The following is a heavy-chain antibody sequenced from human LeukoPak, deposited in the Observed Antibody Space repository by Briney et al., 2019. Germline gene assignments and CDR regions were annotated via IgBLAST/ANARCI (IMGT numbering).Heavy chain of an antibody. CDR2: IIPIFGTA. Sequence: GASVKVSCKASGGTFSSYAISWVRQAPGQGLEWMGGIIPIFGTANYAQKFQGRVTITADESTSTAYMELSSLRSEDTAVYYCASGEARYCSSTSCYKEPYGMDVWGQGTTVTVSS. V-gene: IGHV1-69*13. D-gene: IGHD2-2*01. CDR1: GGTFSSYA. CDR3: ASGEARYCSSTSCYKEPYGMDV. J-gene: IGHJ6*02.